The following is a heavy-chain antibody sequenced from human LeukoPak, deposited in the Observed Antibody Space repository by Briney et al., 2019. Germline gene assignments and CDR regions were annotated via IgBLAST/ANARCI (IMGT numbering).Heavy chain of an antibody. CDR2: ISSSGSTI. V-gene: IGHV3-48*03. D-gene: IGHD6-13*01. CDR1: GYTFTSYE. J-gene: IGHJ4*02. CDR3: ARGCGSSCQPNLDY. Sequence: SCKASGYTFTSYEMNWVRQAPGKGLEWVSYISSSGSTIYYADSVKGRFTISRDNAKNSLYLQMNSLRAEDTAVYYCARGCGSSCQPNLDYWGQGTLVTVSS.